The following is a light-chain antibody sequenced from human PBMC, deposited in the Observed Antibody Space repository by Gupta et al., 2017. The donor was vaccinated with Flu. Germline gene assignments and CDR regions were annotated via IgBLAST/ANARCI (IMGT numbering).Light chain of an antibody. CDR2: KDT. V-gene: IGLV3-25*03. Sequence: SYDLPQPPSLSVSPAQTARITCSGDALPKQISSWYQRRPGQAPVLVIYKDTARPSGIPERFSGSSSGTTVTFTISGVQADDEAEYYCQSSDIGNSSVVFGGGTKVTVL. J-gene: IGLJ2*01. CDR1: ALPKQI. CDR3: QSSDIGNSSVV.